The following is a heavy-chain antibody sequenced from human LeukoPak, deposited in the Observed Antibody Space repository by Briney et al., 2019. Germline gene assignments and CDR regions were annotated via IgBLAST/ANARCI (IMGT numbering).Heavy chain of an antibody. Sequence: GGSLRLSCAASGFTFSSYGMHWVRQAPGKGLEWVAVISYGGSNKYYADSVKGRFTISRDNSKNTLYLQMNSLRAEDTAVYYCARNDLSNYYGMDVWGQGTTVTVSS. V-gene: IGHV3-30*03. CDR2: ISYGGSNK. J-gene: IGHJ6*02. CDR3: ARNDLSNYYGMDV. CDR1: GFTFSSYG.